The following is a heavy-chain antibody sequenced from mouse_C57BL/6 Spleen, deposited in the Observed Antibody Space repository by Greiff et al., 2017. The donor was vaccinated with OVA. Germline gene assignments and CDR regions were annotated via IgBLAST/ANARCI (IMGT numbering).Heavy chain of an antibody. V-gene: IGHV5-17*01. CDR3: ARDYGSSYWYFDV. CDR1: GFTFSDYG. J-gene: IGHJ1*03. CDR2: ISSGSSTI. Sequence: DVQLLESGGGLVKPGGSLKLSCAASGFTFSDYGMHWVRQAPEKGLEWVAYISSGSSTIYYADTVKGRFTISRDNAKNTLFLQMTSLRSEDTAMYYCARDYGSSYWYFDVWGTGTTVTVSS. D-gene: IGHD1-1*01.